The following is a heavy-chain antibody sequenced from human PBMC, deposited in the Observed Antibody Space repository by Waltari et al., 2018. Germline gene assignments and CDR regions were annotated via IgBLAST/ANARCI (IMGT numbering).Heavy chain of an antibody. CDR1: GFTFSSYE. J-gene: IGHJ6*03. V-gene: IGHV3-48*03. Sequence: EVQVVESGGGLVQPGGSLRLSCTASGFTFSSYEMNWVRQAPGKGREWSSYLDNSGNTVYYADSVKGRFTISRDNAKNSLFLLMNSLRAEDTAVYYCARPSTEYYFYYYYMDVWGKGTTVTVS. CDR3: ARPSTEYYFYYYYMDV. CDR2: LDNSGNTV.